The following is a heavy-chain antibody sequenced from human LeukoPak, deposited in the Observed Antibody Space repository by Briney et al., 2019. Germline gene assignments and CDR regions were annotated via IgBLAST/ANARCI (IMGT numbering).Heavy chain of an antibody. D-gene: IGHD5-18*01. CDR1: GFNFRSYS. V-gene: IGHV3-48*02. CDR3: ARDGYAKFDY. CDR2: ISSSTINI. J-gene: IGHJ4*02. Sequence: PGGSLRLSCAASGFNFRSYSMNWVRQAPGKGLEWVSYISSSTINIYYADSVKGRFTISRDDAKNSLYLQMNSLGDEDTAVYYCARDGYAKFDYWGQGTLVTVSS.